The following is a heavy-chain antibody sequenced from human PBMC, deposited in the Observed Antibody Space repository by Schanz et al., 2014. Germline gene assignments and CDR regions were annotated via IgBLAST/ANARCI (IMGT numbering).Heavy chain of an antibody. Sequence: QVQLQQWGAGLLKPSETLSLTCAVYGGPFSGYFWSWIRQSPGKGLQWIGEIHHSGSIIYNPSLRSGVTISMDTSKTYFFLKVTSVTAADTAVYYCARHLVNAYGMDVWGQGTAVTVSS. CDR3: ARHLVNAYGMDV. V-gene: IGHV4-34*01. CDR1: GGPFSGYF. CDR2: IHHSGSI. D-gene: IGHD3-3*02. J-gene: IGHJ6*02.